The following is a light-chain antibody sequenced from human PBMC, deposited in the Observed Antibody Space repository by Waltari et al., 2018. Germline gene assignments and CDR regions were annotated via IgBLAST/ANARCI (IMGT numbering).Light chain of an antibody. CDR1: ESINSW. V-gene: IGKV1-5*03. Sequence: DIQMTQSPSTLSASVGDRVPISCRATESINSWLAWYQQKPGKAPKLLISRSFNLESGVPSRFSGSGSGTEFILTISSLQPDDLATYHCQQYKRPPWTFGQGTKV. J-gene: IGKJ1*01. CDR3: QQYKRPPWT. CDR2: RSF.